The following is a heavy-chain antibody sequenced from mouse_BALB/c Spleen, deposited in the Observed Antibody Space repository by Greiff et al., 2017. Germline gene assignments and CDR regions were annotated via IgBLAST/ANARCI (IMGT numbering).Heavy chain of an antibody. CDR3: AIQGDPLDY. CDR2: ISSGGSYT. D-gene: IGHD3-3*01. CDR1: GFTFSSYG. Sequence: EVMLVESGGDLVKPGGSLKLSCAASGFTFSSYGMSWVRQTPDKRLEWVATISSGGSYTYYPDSVKGRFTISRDNAKNTLYLQMSSLKSEDTAMYYRAIQGDPLDYRGQGPPLPGPS. V-gene: IGHV5-6*01. J-gene: IGHJ2*01.